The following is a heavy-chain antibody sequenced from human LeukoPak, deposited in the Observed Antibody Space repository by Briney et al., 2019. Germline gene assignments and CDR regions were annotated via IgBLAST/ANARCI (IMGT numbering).Heavy chain of an antibody. D-gene: IGHD6-19*01. Sequence: GRSLRLSCAASGFTFDDYAMHWVRHAPGKGLEWGSGISWNSGSIGYADSVKGRFTISRDNAKNSLYLQMNSLRAEDTALYYCAKGSRARYSSGWFDAFDIWGQGTMVTVSS. CDR2: ISWNSGSI. CDR1: GFTFDDYA. V-gene: IGHV3-9*01. CDR3: AKGSRARYSSGWFDAFDI. J-gene: IGHJ3*02.